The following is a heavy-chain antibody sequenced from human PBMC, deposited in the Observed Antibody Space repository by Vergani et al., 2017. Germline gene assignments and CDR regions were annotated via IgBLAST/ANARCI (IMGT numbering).Heavy chain of an antibody. Sequence: QVQLVQSGAEVKKPGASVKVSCKASGYTFTSYDINWVRQATGQGLEWMGWMNPNSGNTGYAQKVQGRVTMTRNTSISTAYMELSSLRSEDTAVYYCARAQYCSSTSCMYYYDSSPRYTSGYWGQGTLVTVSS. D-gene: IGHD2-2*01. CDR2: MNPNSGNT. V-gene: IGHV1-8*01. J-gene: IGHJ4*02. CDR1: GYTFTSYD. CDR3: ARAQYCSSTSCMYYYDSSPRYTSGY.